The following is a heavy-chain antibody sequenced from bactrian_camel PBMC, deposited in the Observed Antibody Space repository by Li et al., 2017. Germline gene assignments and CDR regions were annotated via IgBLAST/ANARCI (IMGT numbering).Heavy chain of an antibody. D-gene: IGHD6*01. CDR1: GYTASWYC. CDR2: IHRGGST. J-gene: IGHJ6*01. V-gene: IGHV3S55*01. CDR3: AAAKYAGRWVGDIIFGY. Sequence: HVQLVESGGGSVQVGGSLRLSCAASGYTASWYCMAWFRQAPGNERDALATIHRGGSTRYADSVKGRFTLSKGHGRNALYLQMNGLKPDDSAMYYCAAAKYAGRWVGDIIFGYWGQGTQVTVS.